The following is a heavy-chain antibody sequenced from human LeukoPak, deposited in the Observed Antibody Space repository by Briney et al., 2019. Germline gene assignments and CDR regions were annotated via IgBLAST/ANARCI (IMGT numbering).Heavy chain of an antibody. Sequence: GASVKVSCKASGYTFTSYYMHWVRQAPGQGLEWMGIINPSGGSTSYAQKFQGRVTMTRDMSTSTVYMELSRLRSDDTAVYYCARGITGTPPFDYWGQGTLVTVSS. CDR2: INPSGGST. J-gene: IGHJ4*02. D-gene: IGHD1-20*01. CDR1: GYTFTSYY. CDR3: ARGITGTPPFDY. V-gene: IGHV1-46*01.